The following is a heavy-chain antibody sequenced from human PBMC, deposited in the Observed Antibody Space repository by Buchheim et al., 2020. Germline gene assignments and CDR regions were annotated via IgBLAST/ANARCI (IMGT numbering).Heavy chain of an antibody. J-gene: IGHJ6*02. CDR3: ARQGRVHRYYYYYGMDV. CDR1: GGSISSYY. D-gene: IGHD1-1*01. V-gene: IGHV4-59*08. CDR2: IYYSGST. Sequence: QVQLQESGPGLVKPSETLSLTCTVSGGSISSYYWSWIRQPPGKGLEWIGYIYYSGSTNYNPSLKSRVTISVDTSKNQFSLQLSSVTAADTAVYYCARQGRVHRYYYYYGMDVWGQGTT.